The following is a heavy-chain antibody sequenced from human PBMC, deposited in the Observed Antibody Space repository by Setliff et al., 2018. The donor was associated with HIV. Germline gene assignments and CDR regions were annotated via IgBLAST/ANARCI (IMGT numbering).Heavy chain of an antibody. CDR3: ASAGAWQRNALDI. Sequence: ASVKVSCKASGYIFTDYYMHWVRQAPGQGLEWMGVINPTGGSTRNTQKFQGRVAMTRDTSTSTVYMELSSLRSEDTAVYYCASAGAWQRNALDIWGQGTMVT. V-gene: IGHV1-46*01. CDR2: INPTGGST. CDR1: GYIFTDYY. J-gene: IGHJ3*02. D-gene: IGHD5-12*01.